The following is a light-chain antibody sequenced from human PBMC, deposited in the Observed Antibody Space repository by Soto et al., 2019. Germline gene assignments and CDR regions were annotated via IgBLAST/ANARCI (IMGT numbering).Light chain of an antibody. V-gene: IGKV1-5*03. Sequence: DIQITQSPSTLSASVGDRVTITCRASQSISSWLAWYQQKPGKAPKLLIYKASSLESGVPSRFSGSGSGTEFTLTISSLQPDDFASYYCQQYNSHPYTFGQGTKVDIK. CDR3: QQYNSHPYT. J-gene: IGKJ2*01. CDR1: QSISSW. CDR2: KAS.